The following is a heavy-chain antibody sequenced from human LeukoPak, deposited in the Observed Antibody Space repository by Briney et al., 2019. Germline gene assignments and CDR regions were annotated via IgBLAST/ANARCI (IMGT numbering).Heavy chain of an antibody. D-gene: IGHD2-21*02. Sequence: SETLSLTCTVSGGSISSYYWSWIRQPPGKGLEWIGYIYYSGSTKYDPSLKSRVTISLDTSKNQFSLKLSSVTAADTAVYYCARRSVVTAINFDAFDIWGQGAMVTVSS. CDR3: ARRSVVTAINFDAFDI. V-gene: IGHV4-59*08. CDR2: IYYSGST. CDR1: GGSISSYY. J-gene: IGHJ3*02.